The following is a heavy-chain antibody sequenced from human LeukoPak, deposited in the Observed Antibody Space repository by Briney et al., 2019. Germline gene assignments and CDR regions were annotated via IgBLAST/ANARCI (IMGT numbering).Heavy chain of an antibody. CDR2: IYHSGST. CDR1: GYSISSGYY. J-gene: IGHJ4*02. D-gene: IGHD3-22*01. CDR3: ARDSSGYPGGSDY. Sequence: PSETLSLTCTVSGYSISSGYYWGWIRPPPGKGLEWIGSIYHSGSTYYNPSLKSRVTISVDTSNHPFSLTLSSVPAADTAVYYCARDSSGYPGGSDYWGQGTLVTVSS. V-gene: IGHV4-38-2*02.